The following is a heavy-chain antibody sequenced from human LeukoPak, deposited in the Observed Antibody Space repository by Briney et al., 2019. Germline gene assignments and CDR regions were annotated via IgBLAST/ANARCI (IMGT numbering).Heavy chain of an antibody. J-gene: IGHJ3*02. V-gene: IGHV3-21*05. CDR2: ISHTGNDI. Sequence: PGGSLTLSCAASGFTFSTHSMNWVRQAPGKGLEWVSYISHTGNDIYYGESVKGRFTISRDNAKNPLYLQMHTLRAEDTAVYYCAGDGTGVLPGDAFDIWSQGTMVTVSS. CDR1: GFTFSTHS. D-gene: IGHD1-1*01. CDR3: AGDGTGVLPGDAFDI.